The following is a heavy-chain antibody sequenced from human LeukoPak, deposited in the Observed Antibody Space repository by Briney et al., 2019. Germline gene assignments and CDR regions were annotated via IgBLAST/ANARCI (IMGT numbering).Heavy chain of an antibody. CDR3: ARGGDYYDSSGYRY. D-gene: IGHD3-22*01. J-gene: IGHJ4*02. Sequence: ASVKVSCKASGGTFSSYAISWVRQAPGQGLERMGGIIPIFGTANYAQKFQSRVTITTDESTSTAYMELSSLRSEDTAVYYCARGGDYYDSSGYRYWGQGTLVTVSS. CDR2: IIPIFGTA. CDR1: GGTFSSYA. V-gene: IGHV1-69*05.